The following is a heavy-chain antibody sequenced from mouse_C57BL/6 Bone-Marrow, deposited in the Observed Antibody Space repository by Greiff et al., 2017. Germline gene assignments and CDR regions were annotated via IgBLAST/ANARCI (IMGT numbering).Heavy chain of an antibody. CDR2: IDPEIGDT. Sequence: VQLQQSGAELVRPGASVKLSCTASGFNIKDDYIHWVKQRSEQGLGWIGWIDPEIGDTEYASKFQGKATITSDTSSNTAYLQLSSLTSEDTAVYYCSSFGGNYFDFWGQGTPLTVAS. CDR1: GFNIKDDY. D-gene: IGHD1-1*02. V-gene: IGHV14-4*01. J-gene: IGHJ2*01. CDR3: SSFGGNYFDF.